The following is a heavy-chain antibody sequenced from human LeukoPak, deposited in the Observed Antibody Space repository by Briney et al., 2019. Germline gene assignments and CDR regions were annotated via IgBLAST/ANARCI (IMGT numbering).Heavy chain of an antibody. CDR1: GFTFSSYG. D-gene: IGHD4-11*01. V-gene: IGHV3-33*01. J-gene: IGHJ4*02. CDR2: IWYDGSNK. Sequence: PGGSPRLSCAASGFTFSSYGMHWVRQAPGKGLEWVAVIWYDGSNKYYADSVKGRFTISRDNSKNTLYLQMNSLRAEDTAVYYCARDRIPTVTYYYFDYWGQGTLVTVSS. CDR3: ARDRIPTVTYYYFDY.